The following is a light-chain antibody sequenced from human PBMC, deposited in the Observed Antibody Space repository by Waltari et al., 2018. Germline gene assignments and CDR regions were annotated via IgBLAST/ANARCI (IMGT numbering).Light chain of an antibody. CDR2: RGS. J-gene: IGLJ3*02. CDR3: CSYADSNTLV. Sequence: WDRHDRDKAPKLMIYRGSKRPSGVSNHFPGSKSGNTASLTVSALQAEDEAVYYCCSYADSNTLVFGEGSMLTV. V-gene: IGLV2-23*01.